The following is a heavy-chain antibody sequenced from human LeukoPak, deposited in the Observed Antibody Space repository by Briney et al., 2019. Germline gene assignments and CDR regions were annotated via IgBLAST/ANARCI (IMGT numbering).Heavy chain of an antibody. Sequence: KPSETLSLTCAVYGGSFSGYYWSWIRQPPGKGLEWIGEINHSGSTIYNPSLKSRVTISVDTSKNQFSLKLSSVTAADTAVYYCARGRRYCSSTSCYRGWGFDYWGQGTLVTVSS. CDR3: ARGRRYCSSTSCYRGWGFDY. D-gene: IGHD2-2*01. V-gene: IGHV4-34*01. CDR1: GGSFSGYY. CDR2: INHSGST. J-gene: IGHJ4*02.